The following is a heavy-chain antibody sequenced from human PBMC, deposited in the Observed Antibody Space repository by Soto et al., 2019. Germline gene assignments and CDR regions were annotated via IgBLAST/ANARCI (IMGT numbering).Heavy chain of an antibody. Sequence: QVQLVQSGAEVKKPGSSVKVSCKASGGTISSYRINWVRQAPVQGLEWVGGIVPIYRTADYAQKFQGRVTIAADESARTAYMELRSLKSQDTAVYYCERDSGAKLSSSWGQGTLVNVSS. V-gene: IGHV1-69*01. D-gene: IGHD2-2*01. CDR1: GGTISSYR. CDR2: IVPIYRTA. CDR3: ERDSGAKLSSS. J-gene: IGHJ4*02.